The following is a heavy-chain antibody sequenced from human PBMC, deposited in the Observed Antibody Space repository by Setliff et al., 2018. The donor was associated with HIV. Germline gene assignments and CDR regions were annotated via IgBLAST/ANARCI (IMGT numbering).Heavy chain of an antibody. J-gene: IGHJ3*02. V-gene: IGHV4-59*08. Sequence: SETLSLTCSVSGGSFSGYYWSWIRQPPGKGLEWIGNIYYSGNTNYNPSFKSRVTISVDTSKNQFSLRVNSVTAADTAVYYCARSLVPSGYYYGRHAFDIWGQGTKVTVSS. CDR2: IYYSGNT. D-gene: IGHD3-22*01. CDR1: GGSFSGYY. CDR3: ARSLVPSGYYYGRHAFDI.